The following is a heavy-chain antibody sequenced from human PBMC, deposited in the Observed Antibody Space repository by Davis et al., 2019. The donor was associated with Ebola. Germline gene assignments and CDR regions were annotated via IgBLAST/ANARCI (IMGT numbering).Heavy chain of an antibody. CDR2: INPSSGNT. D-gene: IGHD7-27*01. CDR3: ARDGSTSDQKSGELDY. V-gene: IGHV1-2*02. CDR1: GYTFTGYY. Sequence: AASVKVSCKASGYTFTGYYMHWVRQAPGQGLEWMGWINPSSGNTNYAQKFQGRVTMTRDTSITTAYMELSRLRSDDTAVYYCARDGSTSDQKSGELDYWGQGPLVTVSS. J-gene: IGHJ4*02.